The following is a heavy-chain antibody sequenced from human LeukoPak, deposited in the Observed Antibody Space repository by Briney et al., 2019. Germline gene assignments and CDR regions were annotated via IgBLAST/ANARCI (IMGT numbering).Heavy chain of an antibody. J-gene: IGHJ4*02. Sequence: GGSLRLSCVASGFIFSNYAMSWVRQVPGRGLEWVSTISSRGDSTYVADSVKGRFTISRDNSKNSLYLQMNTVRAEDTAVYYCVKGPRPDITVAHTVENWGQGTLVTVSS. D-gene: IGHD6-19*01. CDR1: GFIFSNYA. CDR2: ISSRGDST. V-gene: IGHV3-23*01. CDR3: VKGPRPDITVAHTVEN.